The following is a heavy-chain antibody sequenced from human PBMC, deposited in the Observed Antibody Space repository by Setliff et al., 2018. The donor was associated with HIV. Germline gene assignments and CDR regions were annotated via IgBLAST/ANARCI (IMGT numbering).Heavy chain of an antibody. CDR3: ASTGGYSYCFFDS. J-gene: IGHJ4*02. CDR1: GGSISSYY. D-gene: IGHD5-18*01. CDR2: INYSGST. Sequence: SETLSLTCTVSGGSISSYYWSWIRQPPGKGLEWIGYINYSGSTNYNPSLKSRVTISVDTSKNQFSLKLRSVTAADTSVYYCASTGGYSYCFFDSWGQGALVTVSS. V-gene: IGHV4-59*01.